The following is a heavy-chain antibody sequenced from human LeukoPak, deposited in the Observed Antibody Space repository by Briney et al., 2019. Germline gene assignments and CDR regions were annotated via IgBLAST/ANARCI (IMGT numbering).Heavy chain of an antibody. CDR2: INTNSGGT. J-gene: IGHJ4*02. D-gene: IGHD2-15*01. CDR3: ARVAFYCSGGSCYFDY. Sequence: ASVKVSCTASGSTFTSYYMHWVRQAPGQGLEWMGWINTNSGGTNYAQKFQGRVTMTRDTSISTAYMELSRLRSDDTAVYYCARVAFYCSGGSCYFDYWGQGTLVTVSS. CDR1: GSTFTSYY. V-gene: IGHV1-2*02.